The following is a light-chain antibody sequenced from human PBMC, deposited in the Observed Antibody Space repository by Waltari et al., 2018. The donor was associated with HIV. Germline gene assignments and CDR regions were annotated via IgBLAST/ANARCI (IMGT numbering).Light chain of an antibody. CDR3: AAWDDSLNGWV. CDR2: SNN. J-gene: IGLJ3*02. V-gene: IGLV1-44*01. CDR1: SSNIGSNT. Sequence: QSVLTQPPSASGTPGQRVTVSCSGSSSNIGSNTVTWFQQLPGTAPKLLICSNNQRPSGVPARFSGSKSGTSASLAITGLQSEDEAHYYCAAWDDSLNGWVFGGGTKLTVL.